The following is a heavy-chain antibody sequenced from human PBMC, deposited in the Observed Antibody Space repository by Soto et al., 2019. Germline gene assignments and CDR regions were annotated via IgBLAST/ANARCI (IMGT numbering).Heavy chain of an antibody. CDR2: ISGSGGST. J-gene: IGHJ4*02. D-gene: IGHD3-22*01. V-gene: IGHV3-23*01. CDR3: AKLSDMYVVVIPCDY. CDR1: GFTFSSYA. Sequence: EVQLLESGGGLVQPGGSLRLSCAASGFTFSSYAMSWVSHAPGKGMEWVSAISGSGGSTYYADSAKGRFTISRDNSKNTLYLQMNRLRAEETAVYYCAKLSDMYVVVIPCDYWGQGTLVTVSS.